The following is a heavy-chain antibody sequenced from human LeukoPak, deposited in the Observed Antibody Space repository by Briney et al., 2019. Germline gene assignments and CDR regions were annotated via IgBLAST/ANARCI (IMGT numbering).Heavy chain of an antibody. CDR2: IYTSGNT. CDR1: GGSISNYY. D-gene: IGHD6-19*01. CDR3: ARQWLAPNYYMDV. V-gene: IGHV4-4*07. J-gene: IGHJ6*03. Sequence: SETLSLTCTVSGGSISNYYWDWIRQPAGKGLEYIGRIYTSGNTDYNPSLKSRVTMSIDTSNNQFSLKLSPVTAADTAVYYCARQWLAPNYYMDVWGKGTTVTISS.